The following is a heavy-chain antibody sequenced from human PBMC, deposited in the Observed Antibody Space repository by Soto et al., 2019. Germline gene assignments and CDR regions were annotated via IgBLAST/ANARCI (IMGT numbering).Heavy chain of an antibody. CDR2: TRHDGSNT. D-gene: IGHD1-26*01. CDR1: GFTFSGYG. CDR3: ARDGVGTTTYFGYFDC. J-gene: IGHJ4*02. Sequence: QVQLVESGGGVVQPGRSLRLSCAASGFTFSGYGMHWVRQAPGKGLEWVAVTRHDGSNTYYADSVRGRFTISRENFNKMLYLQMNSLRAENSALYYCARDGVGTTTYFGYFDCWGQGTLVTVSS. V-gene: IGHV3-33*01.